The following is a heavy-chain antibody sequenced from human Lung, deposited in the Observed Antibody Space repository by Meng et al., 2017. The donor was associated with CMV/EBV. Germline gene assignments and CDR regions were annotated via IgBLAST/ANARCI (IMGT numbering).Heavy chain of an antibody. D-gene: IGHD2-2*01. J-gene: IGHJ4*02. Sequence: GEXXKISCAASGFTFSSYAMSWVRQAPGKGLEWVSVIYSGGSSTYYADSVKGRFTISRDNSKNTLYLQMNSLRAEDTAVYYCAKDRDCSSTSCSIRFDYWXQGTXVTVSS. V-gene: IGHV3-23*03. CDR2: IYSGGSST. CDR1: GFTFSSYA. CDR3: AKDRDCSSTSCSIRFDY.